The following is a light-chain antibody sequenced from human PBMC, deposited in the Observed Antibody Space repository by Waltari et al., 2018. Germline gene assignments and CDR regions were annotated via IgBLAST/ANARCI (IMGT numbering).Light chain of an antibody. Sequence: QSALTQPASVSGSPGQSITISCTGTSSDIASYNYVSWYQQYPGEAPKLIIYDVTSRPSGVSSRFSGSQSGHTAFLTISGLQAEDEADFFCSSYTTSWTYVFGTGTTVNVL. J-gene: IGLJ1*01. CDR2: DVT. CDR3: SSYTTSWTYV. CDR1: SSDIASYNY. V-gene: IGLV2-14*03.